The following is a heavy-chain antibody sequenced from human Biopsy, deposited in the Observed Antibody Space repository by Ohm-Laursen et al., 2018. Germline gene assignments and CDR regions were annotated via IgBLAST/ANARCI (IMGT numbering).Heavy chain of an antibody. CDR1: GYTLTALS. J-gene: IGHJ4*02. V-gene: IGHV1-24*01. D-gene: IGHD1-1*01. Sequence: SVTASCKVSGYTLTALSMHWVRQAPGRGLEWMGGFAPENGKTIYAQKFQGRITMTEDTSTDTAYMELSSLRSEDTAVYYCAADINVWNVNYWGQGTQVTVSS. CDR2: FAPENGKT. CDR3: AADINVWNVNY.